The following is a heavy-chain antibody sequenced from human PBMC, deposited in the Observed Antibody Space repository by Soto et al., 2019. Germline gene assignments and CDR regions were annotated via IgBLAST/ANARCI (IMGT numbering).Heavy chain of an antibody. CDR2: ISAYTGNT. J-gene: IGHJ6*02. Sequence: QAHLVQSGAEVKKPWASVKVSCKASGYTFTSYGITWVRQAPGQGLEWMGWISAYTGNTDYAQKFQGRVTMTKDTATSTAYMELTSLRSDDTAVYYCARGLVVLPTANPRYYYGMDVWGQGTTVTVSS. D-gene: IGHD2-2*01. V-gene: IGHV1-18*01. CDR1: GYTFTSYG. CDR3: ARGLVVLPTANPRYYYGMDV.